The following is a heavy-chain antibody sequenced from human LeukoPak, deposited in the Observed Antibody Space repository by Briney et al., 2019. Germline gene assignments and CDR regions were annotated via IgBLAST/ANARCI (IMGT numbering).Heavy chain of an antibody. CDR3: ARDREYDYGDYFDAFDI. D-gene: IGHD4-17*01. Sequence: ASVKVSCKASGYSFTSYYMHWVRQAPGQGLEWMGIINPSDDRTTYAQKFQGRVTMTRDMTTSTVYMELSSLRSEDTAIYYCARDREYDYGDYFDAFDIWGQGTMVTVSS. J-gene: IGHJ3*02. V-gene: IGHV1-46*01. CDR2: INPSDDRT. CDR1: GYSFTSYY.